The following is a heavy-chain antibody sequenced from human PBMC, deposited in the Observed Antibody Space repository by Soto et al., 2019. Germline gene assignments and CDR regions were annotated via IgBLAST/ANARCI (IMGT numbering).Heavy chain of an antibody. Sequence: GGSLRLSCAASGFTFSNAWMSWVRQAPGKGLEWVGRIKSKTDGGTTDYAAPVKGRFTISRDDSKNTLYLQMNSLKTEDTAVYYCTTSEPVIYDYVWGSYRTYDAFDIWGQGTMVTISS. D-gene: IGHD3-16*02. J-gene: IGHJ3*02. V-gene: IGHV3-15*01. CDR2: IKSKTDGGTT. CDR3: TTSEPVIYDYVWGSYRTYDAFDI. CDR1: GFTFSNAW.